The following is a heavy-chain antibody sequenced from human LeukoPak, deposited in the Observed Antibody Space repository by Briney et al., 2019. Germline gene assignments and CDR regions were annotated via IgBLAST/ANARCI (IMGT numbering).Heavy chain of an antibody. CDR2: ITGSHGRT. D-gene: IGHD4-17*01. Sequence: GGSLRLSCEASGFTFSSFAMTWVRQAPGKGLEWVSSITGSHGRTYNTDSVKGRSTISRDNSQNTLYLQMNSLRAEDTAVYYCTKDPNGDYVGAFDPWGQGTLVTVSS. CDR1: GFTFSSFA. J-gene: IGHJ5*02. CDR3: TKDPNGDYVGAFDP. V-gene: IGHV3-23*01.